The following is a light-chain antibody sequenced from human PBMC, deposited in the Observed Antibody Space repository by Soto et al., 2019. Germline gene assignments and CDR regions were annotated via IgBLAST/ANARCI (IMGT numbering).Light chain of an antibody. V-gene: IGLV1-44*01. J-gene: IGLJ2*01. Sequence: QSVLTQPPSASGTPGQRVTISCSGSSSNIGTYTVNWYQQLPGMAPKLLIYTNDQRPSGVPDRFSDSKSGTSASLAIIGLQSEDEDDYYCAAWDDSRNGVVFGGGTKLTVL. CDR3: AAWDDSRNGVV. CDR1: SSNIGTYT. CDR2: TND.